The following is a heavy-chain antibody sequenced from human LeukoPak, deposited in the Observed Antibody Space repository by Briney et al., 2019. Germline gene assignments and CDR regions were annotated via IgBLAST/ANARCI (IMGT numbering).Heavy chain of an antibody. V-gene: IGHV4-31*03. CDR1: GGSISSGGYY. CDR3: ARAEAVNTISYFDY. J-gene: IGHJ4*02. D-gene: IGHD3-10*01. CDR2: IYYSGST. Sequence: SQTLSLTCTVSGGSISSGGYYWSWISQHPGKGLEWIGYIYYSGSTYYNPSLKSRVTISVDTSKNQFSPKLSSVTAADTAVYYCARAEAVNTISYFDYWGQGTLVTVSS.